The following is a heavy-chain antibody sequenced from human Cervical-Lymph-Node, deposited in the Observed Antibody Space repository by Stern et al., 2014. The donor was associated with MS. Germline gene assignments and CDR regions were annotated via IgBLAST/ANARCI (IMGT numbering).Heavy chain of an antibody. Sequence: VQLVESGGGLVKPGGSLRLSCAASGFSFSDYYMSWIRQAPGKGLEWVTYISGSTSYTKYADCVKGRFTISRDNTKNSLYLQMNSLSAEDTAVYYCARGYSSGWYAGSDYWGQGSLVTVSS. D-gene: IGHD6-19*01. J-gene: IGHJ4*02. CDR3: ARGYSSGWYAGSDY. CDR2: ISGSTSYT. CDR1: GFSFSDYY. V-gene: IGHV3-11*06.